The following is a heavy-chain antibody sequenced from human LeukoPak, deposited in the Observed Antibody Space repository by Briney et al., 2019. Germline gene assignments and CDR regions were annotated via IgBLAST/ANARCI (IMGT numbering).Heavy chain of an antibody. J-gene: IGHJ4*02. CDR3: ARWACSGGSCYFDY. CDR1: GFTFSSYA. V-gene: IGHV3-30-3*01. Sequence: GGSLRLSCAASGFTFSSYAMHWVRQAPGKGLEWVAVISYDGSNKSYADSVKGRFTISRDNSKNTLYLQMNSLRAEDTAVYYCARWACSGGSCYFDYWGQGTLVIVSS. D-gene: IGHD2-15*01. CDR2: ISYDGSNK.